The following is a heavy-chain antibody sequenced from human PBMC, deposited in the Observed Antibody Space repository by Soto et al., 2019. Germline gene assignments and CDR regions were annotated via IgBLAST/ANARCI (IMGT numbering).Heavy chain of an antibody. CDR2: ISYDGSNK. V-gene: IGHV3-30-3*01. D-gene: IGHD1-26*01. Sequence: GGSLRLSCAASGFTFSSYAMHWVRQAPGKGLEWVAVISYDGSNKYYADSVKGRFTISRDNSKNTLYLQMNSLRAEDTAVYYCARILVGATAYYYCGMDVWGQGTTVTVSS. CDR3: ARILVGATAYYYCGMDV. J-gene: IGHJ6*02. CDR1: GFTFSSYA.